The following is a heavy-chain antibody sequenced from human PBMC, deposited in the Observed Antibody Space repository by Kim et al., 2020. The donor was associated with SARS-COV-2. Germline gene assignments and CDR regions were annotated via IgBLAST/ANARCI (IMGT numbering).Heavy chain of an antibody. CDR2: ISSSSSYI. CDR1: GFTFSSYS. CDR3: ARVGGSGSYFVEYCGMDV. D-gene: IGHD3-10*01. J-gene: IGHJ6*02. V-gene: IGHV3-21*01. Sequence: GGSLRLSCAASGFTFSSYSMNWVRQAPGKGLEWVSSISSSSSYIYYADSVKGRFTISRDNAKNSLYLQMNSLRAEDTAVYYCARVGGSGSYFVEYCGMDVWGQGTTVTVSS.